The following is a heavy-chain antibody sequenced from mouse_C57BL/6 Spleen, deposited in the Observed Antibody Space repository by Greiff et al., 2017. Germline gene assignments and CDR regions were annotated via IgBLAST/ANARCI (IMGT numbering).Heavy chain of an antibody. V-gene: IGHV8-12*01. CDR2: IYWDDDK. CDR1: GFSLSTSGMG. Sequence: QVTLKESGPGILQSSQTLSLTCSFSGFSLSTSGMGVSWIRQPSGKGLEWLAHIYWDDDKRYNPSLKSRLTISKDTSRNQVFLKITSVDTADTATYYCARTHDGYSYYFDYWGQGTTLTVSS. CDR3: ARTHDGYSYYFDY. D-gene: IGHD2-3*01. J-gene: IGHJ2*01.